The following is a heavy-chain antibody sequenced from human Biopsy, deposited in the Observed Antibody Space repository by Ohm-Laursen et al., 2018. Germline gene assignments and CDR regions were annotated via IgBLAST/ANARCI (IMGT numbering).Heavy chain of an antibody. CDR1: GYTFTTYY. CDR3: ARDRWPHVTLLGLVVFDF. J-gene: IGHJ4*02. V-gene: IGHV1-46*01. D-gene: IGHD3-3*01. Sequence: ASVTVSCKASGYTFTTYYIHWVRQAPGQGLEWMGIINPGGNSTAYTQNFQGRVTMTWDTSTTTVYMELSSLRSDDTAVYYCARDRWPHVTLLGLVVFDFWGQGTLVIVSS. CDR2: INPGGNST.